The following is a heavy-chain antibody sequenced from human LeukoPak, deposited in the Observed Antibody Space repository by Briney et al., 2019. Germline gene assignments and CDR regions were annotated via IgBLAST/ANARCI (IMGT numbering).Heavy chain of an antibody. V-gene: IGHV1-18*01. Sequence: GASVKVSCKASGYTFTSYGISWVRQAPGQGLEWMGWISAYNGNTNYAQKLQSRVTMTTDTSTSTAYMELRSLRSDDTAVYYCARAYSSSWYGWFDPWGQGTLVTVSS. CDR2: ISAYNGNT. CDR1: GYTFTSYG. CDR3: ARAYSSSWYGWFDP. J-gene: IGHJ5*02. D-gene: IGHD6-13*01.